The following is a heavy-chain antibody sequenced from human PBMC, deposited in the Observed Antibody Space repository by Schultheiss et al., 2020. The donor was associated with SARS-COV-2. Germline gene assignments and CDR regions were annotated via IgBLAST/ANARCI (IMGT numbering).Heavy chain of an antibody. J-gene: IGHJ6*03. V-gene: IGHV4-61*02. CDR3: ARDFSGELSYYYYYYMDV. CDR2: IYTSWST. CDR1: GGSISSGSYY. Sequence: SQTLSLTCTVSGGSISSGSYYWSWIRQPAGKGLEWIGRIYTSWSTNNNPTLKSRVTISVDTSKNQFSLKLSSVTAADTAVYYCARDFSGELSYYYYYYMDVWGKGTTVTVSS. D-gene: IGHD3-10*01.